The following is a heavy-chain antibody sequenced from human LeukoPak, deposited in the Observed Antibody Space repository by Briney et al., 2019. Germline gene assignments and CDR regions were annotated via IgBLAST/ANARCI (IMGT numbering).Heavy chain of an antibody. CDR1: GGSMTNLY. Sequence: SETLSLTCSVSGGSMTNLYWTWLRQPPGKGLEWIGDIYDSGSTRYNTSLESRVTISVDTSKNQFSLKLSSVTAAATAVYYCAKLGSTNFYYGDVWGQGTTVTVSS. CDR3: AKLGSTNFYYGDV. CDR2: IYDSGST. J-gene: IGHJ6*02. V-gene: IGHV4-59*01. D-gene: IGHD2/OR15-2a*01.